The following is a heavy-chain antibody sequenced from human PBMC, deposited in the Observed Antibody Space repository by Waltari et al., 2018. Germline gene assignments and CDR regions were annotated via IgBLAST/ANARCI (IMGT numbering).Heavy chain of an antibody. CDR1: GGTFSSYA. CDR3: ARGSSPFGRGYYYYMDV. D-gene: IGHD2-15*01. J-gene: IGHJ6*03. Sequence: QVQLVQSGAEVKKPGSSVKVSCKASGGTFSSYAISWVRQAPGQGLEWMGGIIPIFGTANYAQKFQGRVTITTDESTSTAYMELSSLRSEDTAVYYCARGSSPFGRGYYYYMDVWGKGTTVTVSS. CDR2: IIPIFGTA. V-gene: IGHV1-69*05.